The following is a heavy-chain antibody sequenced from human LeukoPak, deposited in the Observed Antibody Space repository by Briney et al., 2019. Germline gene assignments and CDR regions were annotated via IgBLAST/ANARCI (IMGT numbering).Heavy chain of an antibody. CDR3: ARVLAVAGYPFDY. CDR1: GYTFTSYY. CDR2: INPSGGST. V-gene: IGHV1-46*01. J-gene: IGHJ4*02. D-gene: IGHD6-19*01. Sequence: RASVKVSCKASGYTFTSYYMHWVRQAPGQGLEWMGIINPSGGSTGYAQKFQGRVTMTRDTSTSTVYMELSSLRPEDTAVYYCARVLAVAGYPFDYWGQGTLVPVSS.